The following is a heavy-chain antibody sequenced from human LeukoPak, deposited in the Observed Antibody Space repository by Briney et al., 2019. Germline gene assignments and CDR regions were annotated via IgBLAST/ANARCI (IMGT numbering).Heavy chain of an antibody. CDR1: GFTFSSYA. J-gene: IGHJ4*02. D-gene: IGHD3-16*01. CDR2: ISGSGGST. V-gene: IGHV3-23*01. CDR3: TRQRRGTYYAFDS. Sequence: PGGSLRLSCAASGFTFSSYAMSWVRQAPGKGLEWVSAISGSGGSTNYADSVKGRFTISRDKAKNSVALQLNSLRAEDTAVYYCTRQRRGTYYAFDSWGQGTLVTVSS.